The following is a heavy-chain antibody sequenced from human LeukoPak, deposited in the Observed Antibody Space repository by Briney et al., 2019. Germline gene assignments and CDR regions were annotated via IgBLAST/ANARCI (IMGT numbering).Heavy chain of an antibody. J-gene: IGHJ4*02. CDR3: AKDGAYINYQYYFDS. CDR2: ISFDGSNK. V-gene: IGHV3-30*18. D-gene: IGHD4-11*01. CDR1: GFSFSDYG. Sequence: GGSLRLSCAASGFSFSDYGIHWVRQAPGKGLEWVAVISFDGSNKYYADSVKGRFTISRDNSKTTLSLQVNSLRVEDTAVYYCAKDGAYINYQYYFDSWGRGTLVTVSS.